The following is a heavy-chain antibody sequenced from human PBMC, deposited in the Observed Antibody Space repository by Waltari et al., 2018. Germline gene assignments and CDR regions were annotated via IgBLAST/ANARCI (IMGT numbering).Heavy chain of an antibody. J-gene: IGHJ5*02. V-gene: IGHV4-39*01. CDR1: GGSIRSGGYY. CDR2: IYYSGST. CDR3: ARHWKRSGYRFDP. Sequence: QLRLQESGPGLVKPSATLSLTCTVSGGSIRSGGYYWGWIRQSPGKGLEWIGSIYYSGSTHYNPTLESRVTISGDTSKNQFSLKVSSVTAADTAVYYCARHWKRSGYRFDPWGQGTLVTVSS. D-gene: IGHD5-12*01.